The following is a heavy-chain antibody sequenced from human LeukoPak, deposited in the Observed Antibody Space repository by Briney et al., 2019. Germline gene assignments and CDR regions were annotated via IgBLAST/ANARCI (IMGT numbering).Heavy chain of an antibody. Sequence: PGGSLRLSCVDSGFTFSTYAMSWVRQAPGKGLEWVSAISDSGDSTYYADSVKGRFTISRDNSKNTLYLQMNSLRAEDTAVYYCARAQYSSSQFDYWGQGTLVTVSS. CDR3: ARAQYSSSQFDY. CDR2: ISDSGDST. J-gene: IGHJ4*02. CDR1: GFTFSTYA. D-gene: IGHD6-13*01. V-gene: IGHV3-23*01.